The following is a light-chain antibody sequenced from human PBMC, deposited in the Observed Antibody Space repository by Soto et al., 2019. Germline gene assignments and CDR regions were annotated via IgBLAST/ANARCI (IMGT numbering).Light chain of an antibody. CDR2: DAT. Sequence: EIVLTQSTATLSLSPGERATLSCRASQTVSSYLAWYQQKPGQAPRLLIYDATNRATGIPARFSGSGSGTDFTLTISSLEPEDFAVYYCQQRYNWPPYTFGQGTKLEIK. V-gene: IGKV3-11*01. J-gene: IGKJ2*01. CDR3: QQRYNWPPYT. CDR1: QTVSSY.